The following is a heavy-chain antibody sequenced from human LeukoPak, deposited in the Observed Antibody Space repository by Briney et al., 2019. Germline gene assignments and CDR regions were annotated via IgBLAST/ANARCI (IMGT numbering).Heavy chain of an antibody. D-gene: IGHD6-19*01. J-gene: IGHJ3*02. CDR2: IYYSGST. CDR3: ATTRIAVAGTKAFDI. CDR1: GVSISSSSYY. Sequence: SETLSLTCTVSGVSISSSSYYWGWIRQPPGKGLEWIGSIYYSGSTYYNPSLKSRVTISVDTSKNQISLKLSSVAAADTAVYYCATTRIAVAGTKAFDIWGQGTMVTVSS. V-gene: IGHV4-39*07.